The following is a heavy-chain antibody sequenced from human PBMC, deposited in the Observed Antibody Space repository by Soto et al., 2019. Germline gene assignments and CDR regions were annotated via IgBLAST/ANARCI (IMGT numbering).Heavy chain of an antibody. CDR1: GGGVSGYA. CDR3: ARGIAARSPYYNYGMDV. D-gene: IGHD6-6*01. J-gene: IGHJ6*02. V-gene: IGHV1-69*06. Sequence: SVKVACKAAGGGVSGYAISWLRQAPGQGLEWMGGIIPIFGTANYAQKFQGRVTITADKSTSTAYMELSSLRSEDTAVYYCARGIAARSPYYNYGMDVWGQGTTVTVSS. CDR2: IIPIFGTA.